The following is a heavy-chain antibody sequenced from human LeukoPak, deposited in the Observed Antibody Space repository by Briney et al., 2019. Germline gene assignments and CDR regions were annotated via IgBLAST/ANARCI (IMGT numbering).Heavy chain of an antibody. D-gene: IGHD2-15*01. CDR1: GGTFSSYA. Sequence: SVKVSCKASGGTFSSYAISWVRQAPGQGLEWMGGIIPIFGTANYAQKFQGRVTITADESTSTAYMELSSLRSEDTAVYYCARSDTVVVVAATQGYFDYWGQGTLVTVSS. J-gene: IGHJ4*02. V-gene: IGHV1-69*01. CDR3: ARSDTVVVVAATQGYFDY. CDR2: IIPIFGTA.